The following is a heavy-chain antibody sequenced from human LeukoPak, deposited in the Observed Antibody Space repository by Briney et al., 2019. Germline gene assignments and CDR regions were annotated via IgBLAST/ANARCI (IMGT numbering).Heavy chain of an antibody. J-gene: IGHJ4*02. Sequence: PSETLSLTCSVSGFSISSGYYWGWIRQPPGKGLEWIERIYHSGSTYYDPSLKSRVTISVDTSRNQFSLKLSSVTAADTAVYYCARAREPLVYTYYFEYWGQGTLVTVSS. D-gene: IGHD1-14*01. CDR1: GFSISSGYY. CDR3: ARAREPLVYTYYFEY. CDR2: IYHSGST. V-gene: IGHV4-38-2*02.